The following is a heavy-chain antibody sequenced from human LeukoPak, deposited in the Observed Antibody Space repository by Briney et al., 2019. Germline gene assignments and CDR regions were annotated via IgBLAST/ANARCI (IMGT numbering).Heavy chain of an antibody. CDR2: VRSKAYGGTT. CDR3: AKDRATMVRGSLEN. Sequence: PGGSLRLSCTGSGFSFGHYAVSWARQAPGKGLEWVGFVRSKAYGGTTEYAASVKGRFNISRDDSKSIAYLQINSLRAEDTAVYYCAKDRATMVRGSLENWGQGTLVTVSS. CDR1: GFSFGHYA. J-gene: IGHJ4*02. V-gene: IGHV3-49*04. D-gene: IGHD3-10*01.